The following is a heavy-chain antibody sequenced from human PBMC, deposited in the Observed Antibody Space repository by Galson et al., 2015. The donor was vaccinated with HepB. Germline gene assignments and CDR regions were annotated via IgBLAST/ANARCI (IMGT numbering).Heavy chain of an antibody. Sequence: SVKVSCKASGYTFTSYGISWVRQAPGQGLEWMGWISAYNGNTNYAQKLQGRVTMTTDTSTSTAYMELRSLRSDDTAVYYCAREFWSSSPMTYYMDVWGKGTTVTASS. V-gene: IGHV1-18*01. CDR1: GYTFTSYG. CDR2: ISAYNGNT. D-gene: IGHD6-6*01. CDR3: AREFWSSSPMTYYMDV. J-gene: IGHJ6*03.